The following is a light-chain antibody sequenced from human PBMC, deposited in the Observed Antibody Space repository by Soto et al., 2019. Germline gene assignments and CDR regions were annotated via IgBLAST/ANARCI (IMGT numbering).Light chain of an antibody. J-gene: IGLJ3*02. V-gene: IGLV2-14*01. CDR2: DVT. CDR1: SSDFGDYSS. CDR3: SSYTRSNTLV. Sequence: QSALTQPASVSGSPGQSITISCSGTSSDFGDYSSVSWYQQHPGKAPKLIIYDVTNRPSGISNRFSGSKSDNTASLTISGRQAEDEADYYCSSYTRSNTLVFGGGTKVTVL.